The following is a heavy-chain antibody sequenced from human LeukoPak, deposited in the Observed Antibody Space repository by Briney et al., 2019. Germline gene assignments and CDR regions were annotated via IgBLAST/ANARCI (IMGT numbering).Heavy chain of an antibody. CDR1: GFTFSSYS. Sequence: PGGSLRLSCAASGFTFSSYSMNWVRQAPGKGLEWVSSISSSSSYIYYADSVKGRFTISRDNAKNSLYLQMNSLRAEDTAVYYCARVRSGQYSSSNYWGQGTLVTVSS. CDR2: ISSSSSYI. J-gene: IGHJ4*02. CDR3: ARVRSGQYSSSNY. D-gene: IGHD6-19*01. V-gene: IGHV3-21*01.